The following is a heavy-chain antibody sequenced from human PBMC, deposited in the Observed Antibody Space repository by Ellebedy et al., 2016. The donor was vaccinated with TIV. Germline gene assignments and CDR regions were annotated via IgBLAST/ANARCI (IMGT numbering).Heavy chain of an antibody. Sequence: PGGSLRLSCAASGFTFSSYSMNWVRQAPGKGLEWVSYISSSSSTIYYADSVKGRFTISRDNVKNSLYLQMNSLRAEDTAVYYCAKDEGYSSGWWDLGGHVGSYYFDYWGQGTLVTVSS. CDR2: ISSSSSTI. D-gene: IGHD6-19*01. CDR3: AKDEGYSSGWWDLGGHVGSYYFDY. CDR1: GFTFSSYS. V-gene: IGHV3-48*01. J-gene: IGHJ4*02.